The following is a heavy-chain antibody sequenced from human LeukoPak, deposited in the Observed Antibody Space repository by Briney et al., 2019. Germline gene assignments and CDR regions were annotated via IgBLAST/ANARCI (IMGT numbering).Heavy chain of an antibody. J-gene: IGHJ4*02. CDR2: INSNGGNT. D-gene: IGHD1-26*01. CDR1: GFTFSSYA. V-gene: IGHV3-64D*09. CDR3: KSRPPSGIDY. Sequence: GGSLRLSCSASGFTFSSYAMHWVRQAPGKGLEYVSAINSNGGNTYYADSVKGRFTISRDNSKNTLYLQMSSLRTEDTAVYYCKSRPPSGIDYWGQGALVTVSS.